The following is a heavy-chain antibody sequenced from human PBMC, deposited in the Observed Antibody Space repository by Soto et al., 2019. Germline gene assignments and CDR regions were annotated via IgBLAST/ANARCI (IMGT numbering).Heavy chain of an antibody. D-gene: IGHD2-2*01. Sequence: GESLKISCKGSGYSFTSYWISWVRQMPGKGLEWMGRIDPSDSYTNYSPSLQGHVTISADKSISTAYLQWSSLKASDTAMYYCASALGYCSSTSCYGGIYYYYYGMDVWGQGTTVTVSS. V-gene: IGHV5-10-1*01. CDR2: IDPSDSYT. CDR1: GYSFTSYW. CDR3: ASALGYCSSTSCYGGIYYYYYGMDV. J-gene: IGHJ6*02.